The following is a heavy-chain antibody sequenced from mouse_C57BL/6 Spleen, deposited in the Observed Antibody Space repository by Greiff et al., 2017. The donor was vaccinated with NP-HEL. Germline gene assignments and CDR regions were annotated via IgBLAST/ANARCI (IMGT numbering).Heavy chain of an antibody. CDR3: ARKIYSNYGL. J-gene: IGHJ2*01. CDR2: IYPGSGST. D-gene: IGHD2-5*01. V-gene: IGHV1-55*01. CDR1: GYTFTSYW. Sequence: VQLQQSGAELVKPGASVKMSCKASGYTFTSYWITWVKQRPGQGLEWIGDIYPGSGSTNYNEKFKSKATLTVDTSSSTAYMQLSSLTSEDSAVYYCARKIYSNYGLWGQSTTLTVSS.